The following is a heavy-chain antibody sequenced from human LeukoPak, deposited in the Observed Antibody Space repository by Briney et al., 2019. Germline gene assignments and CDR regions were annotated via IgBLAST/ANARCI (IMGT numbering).Heavy chain of an antibody. CDR1: GYTFTGYY. Sequence: GASVKVSCKASGYTFTGYYMHWVRQAPGQGLEWMGWINPNSGGTNYAQKFQGRVTMTRDTSISTAYMELSRLRPDDTAVYYCARVVQYYDFWSGYSSFDYWGQGTLVTVSS. V-gene: IGHV1-2*02. CDR2: INPNSGGT. CDR3: ARVVQYYDFWSGYSSFDY. D-gene: IGHD3-3*01. J-gene: IGHJ4*02.